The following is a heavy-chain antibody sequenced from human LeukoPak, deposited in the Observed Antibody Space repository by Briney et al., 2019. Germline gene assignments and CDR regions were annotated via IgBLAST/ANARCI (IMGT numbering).Heavy chain of an antibody. CDR1: GGSITGYY. CDR3: AGHIPVTYDAFDL. Sequence: PSETLSLTCTVSGGSITGYYWSWIRQPPGKGLEWIGYVFYSGGTLYNPSVKSRVSISVDTSKTQFSLKLTSVTAADTAVYYCAGHIPVTYDAFDLWGRGTMVTVSS. J-gene: IGHJ3*01. CDR2: VFYSGGT. D-gene: IGHD6-19*01. V-gene: IGHV4-59*08.